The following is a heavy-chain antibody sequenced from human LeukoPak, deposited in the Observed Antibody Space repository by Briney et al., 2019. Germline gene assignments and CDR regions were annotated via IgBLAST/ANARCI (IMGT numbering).Heavy chain of an antibody. CDR2: IYYSGST. J-gene: IGHJ4*02. CDR3: ARPGSRGYYFDY. Sequence: SETLSLTCTVSGGSISSYYWSWIRQPPGKGLEWIGYIYYSGSTYYNPSLKSRVTISVDTSKNQFSLKLSSVTAADTAVYYCARPGSRGYYFDYWGQGTLVTVSS. V-gene: IGHV4-59*04. D-gene: IGHD2-15*01. CDR1: GGSISSYY.